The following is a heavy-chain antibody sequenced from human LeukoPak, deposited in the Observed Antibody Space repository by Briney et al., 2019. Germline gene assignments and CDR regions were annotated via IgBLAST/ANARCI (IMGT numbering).Heavy chain of an antibody. CDR1: GYTLTSYG. CDR2: ISGYNGNT. J-gene: IGHJ4*02. Sequence: ASVKVSCKTSGYTLTSYGITWVRQAPGQGLEWMGWISGYNGNTRYGQNFQGRVTMTTDTSTNTAYMEMRSLRSDDTAVYYCARDPSAVTGTGPLDQWGPGTLVTVSS. CDR3: ARDPSAVTGTGPLDQ. D-gene: IGHD6-19*01. V-gene: IGHV1-18*04.